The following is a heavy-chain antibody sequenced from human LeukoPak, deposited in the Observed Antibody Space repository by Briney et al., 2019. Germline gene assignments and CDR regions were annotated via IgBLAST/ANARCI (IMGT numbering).Heavy chain of an antibody. CDR3: ARHNPPYCGGDCYWGWFDP. CDR2: IYPGDSDT. CDR1: GYSFTSYW. D-gene: IGHD2-21*01. J-gene: IGHJ5*02. Sequence: KCGESLKISCKGSGYSFTSYWIGWVRQMPGKGLEWMGIIYPGDSDTRYSPSFQGQVTISADKSISTAYLQWSSLKASDTAMYYCARHNPPYCGGDCYWGWFDPWGQGTLVTVSS. V-gene: IGHV5-51*01.